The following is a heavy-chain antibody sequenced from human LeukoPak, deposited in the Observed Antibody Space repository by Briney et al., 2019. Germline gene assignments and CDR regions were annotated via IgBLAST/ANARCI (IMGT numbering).Heavy chain of an antibody. CDR3: ARDYGSGSYVVSAGWFDP. J-gene: IGHJ5*02. V-gene: IGHV1-2*06. CDR2: INPNSGGT. Sequence: ASVKVSCKASGYTFTGYYMHWVRQAPGQGLEWMGRINPNSGGTNYAQKFQGRVTMTRDTSISTAYLELSRRRADDTAVYYCARDYGSGSYVVSAGWFDPWGQGTLVTVSA. CDR1: GYTFTGYY. D-gene: IGHD3-10*01.